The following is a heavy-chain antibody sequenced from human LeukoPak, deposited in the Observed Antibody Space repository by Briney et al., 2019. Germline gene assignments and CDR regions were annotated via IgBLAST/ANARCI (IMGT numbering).Heavy chain of an antibody. Sequence: GRSLRLSCAASGFTFSSYGMHWVRQAPGKGLEWVAVIWYDGSNKYYADSVKGRFTISRDNSKNTLYLQMNSLRAEDTAVYYCARDEYSYGGFDYWGQGTLVTVSS. D-gene: IGHD5-18*01. CDR2: IWYDGSNK. CDR1: GFTFSSYG. V-gene: IGHV3-33*01. J-gene: IGHJ4*02. CDR3: ARDEYSYGGFDY.